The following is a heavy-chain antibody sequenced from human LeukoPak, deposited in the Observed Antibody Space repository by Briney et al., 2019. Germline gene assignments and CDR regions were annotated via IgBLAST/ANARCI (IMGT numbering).Heavy chain of an antibody. Sequence: PGGSLRLSCAAPGFISSSYWMHWVRQPPGKGLVYIACINTDGFSTSYADSVKGRFTISRDNAKNTLYLQMNSLRAEDTAVYYCARSRTYGDYGRGLDYWGQGTLVTVSS. CDR3: ARSRTYGDYGRGLDY. V-gene: IGHV3-74*01. J-gene: IGHJ4*02. D-gene: IGHD4-17*01. CDR2: INTDGFST. CDR1: GFISSSYW.